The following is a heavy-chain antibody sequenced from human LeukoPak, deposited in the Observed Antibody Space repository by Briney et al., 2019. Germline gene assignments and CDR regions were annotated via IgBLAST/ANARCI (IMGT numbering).Heavy chain of an antibody. D-gene: IGHD4-11*01. J-gene: IGHJ4*02. CDR2: IRYDGSEK. Sequence: PGGSLRLSCAASGFTFSSYGMHWVRQAPGKGLEWVAFIRYDGSEKYYVDSVKGRFSISRDNSKNTLYLQMNSLRGEDTAVYYCAKGLDYSLDYWGQGTLVTVSS. CDR3: AKGLDYSLDY. V-gene: IGHV3-30*02. CDR1: GFTFSSYG.